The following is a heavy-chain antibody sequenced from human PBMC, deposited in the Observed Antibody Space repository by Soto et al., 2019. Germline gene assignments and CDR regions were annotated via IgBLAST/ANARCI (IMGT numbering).Heavy chain of an antibody. D-gene: IGHD2-2*01. V-gene: IGHV3-30*18. CDR1: GFTFSSYG. CDR3: AKDPSCSSTSCYYYYGTDV. CDR2: ISYDGSNK. Sequence: QVQLVESGGGVVQPGRSLRLSCAASGFTFSSYGMPWVRQAPGKGLEWVAVISYDGSNKYYADSVKGRFTISRDNSKNTLYLQMNSLRAEDTAVYYCAKDPSCSSTSCYYYYGTDVWGQGTTVTVSS. J-gene: IGHJ6*02.